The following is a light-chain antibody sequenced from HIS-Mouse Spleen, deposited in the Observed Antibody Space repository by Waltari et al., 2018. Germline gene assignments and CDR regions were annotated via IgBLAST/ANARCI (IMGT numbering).Light chain of an antibody. V-gene: IGLV2-23*01. J-gene: IGLJ3*02. CDR2: EGS. CDR3: CSCAGSSTWV. Sequence: QPALTQPAALSGSPEQLLITSCTATTSAGGGYHLVSWYQQHPGEAPELMLYEGSKQPSGVSNRFSGSKSGNTASLTISGLQAEDEADYYCCSCAGSSTWVLGGGTKLTVL. CDR1: TSAGGGYHL.